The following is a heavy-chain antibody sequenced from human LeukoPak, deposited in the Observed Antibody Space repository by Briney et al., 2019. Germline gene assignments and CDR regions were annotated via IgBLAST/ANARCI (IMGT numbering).Heavy chain of an antibody. CDR2: MSHSGST. V-gene: IGHV4-38-2*01. J-gene: IGHJ3*02. D-gene: IGHD3-22*01. CDR3: ARVDNPYYYDSSGYYETDAFDI. Sequence: PSETLSLTCGVSGYSISSGYHWGWIRQPTGKGLEWIGSMSHSGSTYYNPSLKSRVTISVDTSKNLFSVKLSSVTAADTAVYYCARVDNPYYYDSSGYYETDAFDIWGQGTMVTVSS. CDR1: GYSISSGYH.